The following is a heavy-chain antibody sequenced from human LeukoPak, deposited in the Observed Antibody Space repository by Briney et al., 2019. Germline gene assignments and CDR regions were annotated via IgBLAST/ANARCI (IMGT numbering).Heavy chain of an antibody. V-gene: IGHV4-34*01. CDR2: INHSGST. J-gene: IGHJ1*01. CDR1: GGSFSGYY. D-gene: IGHD6-13*01. Sequence: PSETLSLTCAIYGGSFSGYYWNWIREPPGKVLEWMGEINHSGSTNYNPSLKSRVTISVDTSKNQFSLKLSSVTAADTAVYYCARHAESSSWYWPEYFQHWGQGTLVTVSS. CDR3: ARHAESSSWYWPEYFQH.